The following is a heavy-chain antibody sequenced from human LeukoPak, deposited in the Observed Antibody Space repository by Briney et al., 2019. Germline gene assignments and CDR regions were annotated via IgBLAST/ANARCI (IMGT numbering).Heavy chain of an antibody. V-gene: IGHV1-2*02. J-gene: IGHJ4*02. D-gene: IGHD2-15*01. CDR2: INPNSGGT. Sequence: ASVKVSCKASGYTFTSYGISWVRQAPGQGLEWMGWINPNSGGTNYAQKFQGRVTMTRDTSISTAYMELSRLRSDDTAVYYCARDLVSSGGYWGQGTLVTVSS. CDR1: GYTFTSYG. CDR3: ARDLVSSGGY.